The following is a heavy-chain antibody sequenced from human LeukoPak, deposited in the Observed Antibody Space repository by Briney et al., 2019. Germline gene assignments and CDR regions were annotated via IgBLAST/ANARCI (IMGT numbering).Heavy chain of an antibody. J-gene: IGHJ4*02. CDR1: GGSISSSSYY. Sequence: SETLSLTCTVSGGSISSSSYYWGWIRQPPGKGLEWIGSIYYSGSTYYNPSLKSRVTISVDTSKNQFSLKLNSVTAADTAEYYCARGGPYDYGDYGFDYWGQGTLVTVSS. CDR3: ARGGPYDYGDYGFDY. V-gene: IGHV4-39*07. CDR2: IYYSGST. D-gene: IGHD4-17*01.